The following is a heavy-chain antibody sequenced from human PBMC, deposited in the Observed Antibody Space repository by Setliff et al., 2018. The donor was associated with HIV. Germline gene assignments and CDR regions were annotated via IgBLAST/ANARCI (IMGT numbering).Heavy chain of an antibody. D-gene: IGHD3-22*01. CDR2: IYHSGST. CDR3: ARLRITMIMMLNYFDY. J-gene: IGHJ4*02. CDR1: SYSISSGYY. V-gene: IGHV4-38-2*01. Sequence: PSETLSLTCAVSSYSISSGYYWGWIRQPPGKGLEWIGNIYHSGSTYYNPSLKSRVTMSVDTSKNQFSLRLTSVTAADTAVYFCARLRITMIMMLNYFDYWGQGTLVTVSS.